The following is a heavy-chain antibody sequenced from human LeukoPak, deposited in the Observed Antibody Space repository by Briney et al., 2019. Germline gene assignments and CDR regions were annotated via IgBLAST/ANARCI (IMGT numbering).Heavy chain of an antibody. CDR3: TSVVYYYDSSGYYY. D-gene: IGHD3-22*01. CDR1: GFTFGDYA. J-gene: IGHJ4*02. CDR2: IRSKAYGGTT. V-gene: IGHV3-49*03. Sequence: GGSLRLSCTASGFTFGDYAMSWFRQAPGKGLEWVGFIRSKAYGGTTEYAASVKGRFTISRDDSKSIAYLQMNSLKTEDTAVYYCTSVVYYYDSSGYYYWGQGTLVTVSS.